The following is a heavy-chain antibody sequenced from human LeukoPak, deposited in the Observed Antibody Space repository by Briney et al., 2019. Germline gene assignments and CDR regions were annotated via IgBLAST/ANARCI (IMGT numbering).Heavy chain of an antibody. Sequence: GGSLRLSCAASGFTFDDNVMHWVRQGPGKGLEWVSFINWDGGSTYYADSVKGRFTISRDNSKNSLFLQMNSLRVEDTALYYCARGDIAVAGPLQHWGQGTLVTVSS. CDR2: INWDGGST. J-gene: IGHJ1*01. CDR3: ARGDIAVAGPLQH. D-gene: IGHD6-19*01. V-gene: IGHV3-43D*03. CDR1: GFTFDDNV.